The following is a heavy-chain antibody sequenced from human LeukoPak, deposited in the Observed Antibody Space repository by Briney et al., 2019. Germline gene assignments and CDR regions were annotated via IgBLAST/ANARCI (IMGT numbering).Heavy chain of an antibody. Sequence: GGSLRLSCAASGFTFNNYGMHWVRQAPGKGLEWVAVIWYDGSNKYYADSVKGRFTISRDNSKNTLYLQMNSLRAEDTAVYYCARDSSGWSHDAFDIWGQGTMVTVSS. CDR2: IWYDGSNK. CDR3: ARDSSGWSHDAFDI. CDR1: GFTFNNYG. J-gene: IGHJ3*02. D-gene: IGHD6-19*01. V-gene: IGHV3-33*01.